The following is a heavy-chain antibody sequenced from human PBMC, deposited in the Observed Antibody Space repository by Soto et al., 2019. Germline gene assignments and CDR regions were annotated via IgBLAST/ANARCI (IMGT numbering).Heavy chain of an antibody. J-gene: IGHJ1*01. CDR2: INAHSGGT. CDR1: RVGIKGRS. D-gene: IGHD6-6*01. CDR3: AKDLTRQLGYWSAP. Sequence: GTSAKACWKERRVGIKGRSRRWLCQSTGQGLEWMGWINAHSGGTEYAQKFQGRVTLTRDTSIATAYLTLTSLTSDDTALYYCAKDLTRQLGYWSAPWGKGTQVIVSP. V-gene: IGHV1-2*02.